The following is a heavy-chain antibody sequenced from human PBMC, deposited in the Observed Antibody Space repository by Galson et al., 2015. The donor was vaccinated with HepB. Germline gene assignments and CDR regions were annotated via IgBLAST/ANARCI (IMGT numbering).Heavy chain of an antibody. J-gene: IGHJ4*02. Sequence: SLRLSCAASGFTFSSYSMNWVRQAPGKGLEWVSYISSSRSTIYYADSVKGRFTISRDNAKNSLYLQMNSLRAEDTAVYYCARIGYSGYDHLDYWGQGTLVTVSS. V-gene: IGHV3-48*04. CDR1: GFTFSSYS. CDR2: ISSSRSTI. D-gene: IGHD5-12*01. CDR3: ARIGYSGYDHLDY.